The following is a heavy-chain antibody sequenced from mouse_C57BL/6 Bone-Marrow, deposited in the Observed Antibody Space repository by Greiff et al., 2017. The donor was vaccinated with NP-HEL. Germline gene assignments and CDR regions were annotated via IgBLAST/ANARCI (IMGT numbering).Heavy chain of an antibody. J-gene: IGHJ2*01. CDR1: GFSLTSYA. V-gene: IGHV2-9-1*01. Sequence: VMLVESGPGLVAPSQSLSITCTVSGFSLTSYAISWVRQPPGKGLEWLGVIWTGGGTNYNSALKSRLSISKDNSKSQVFLKMNSPQTDDTARYYCARCPNYYGSPYFDYWGQGTTLTVSS. D-gene: IGHD1-1*01. CDR3: ARCPNYYGSPYFDY. CDR2: IWTGGGT.